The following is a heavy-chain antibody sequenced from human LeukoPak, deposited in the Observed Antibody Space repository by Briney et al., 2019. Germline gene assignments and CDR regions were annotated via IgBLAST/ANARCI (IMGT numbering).Heavy chain of an antibody. CDR2: ISSSSSYI. CDR1: GFTFSSYS. Sequence: KAGGSLRLSCAASGFTFSSYSMNWVRQAPWKGLEWVSSISSSSSYIYYADSVKGRFTISRDNAKNSLYLQMNSLRAEDTAVYYCARELAVAGSFDYWGQGTLVTVSS. V-gene: IGHV3-21*01. J-gene: IGHJ4*02. D-gene: IGHD6-19*01. CDR3: ARELAVAGSFDY.